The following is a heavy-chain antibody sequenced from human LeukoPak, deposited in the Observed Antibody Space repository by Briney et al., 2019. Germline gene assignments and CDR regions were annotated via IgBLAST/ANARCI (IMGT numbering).Heavy chain of an antibody. CDR3: ARDFLAAAGIDAFDI. CDR1: GYTFTSYG. CDR2: INPNSGGT. D-gene: IGHD6-13*01. Sequence: GASVKVSCKASGYTFTSYGISWVRQAPGQGLEWMGWINPNSGGTNYAQKFQGWVTMTRDTSISTAYMELSRLRSDDTAVYYCARDFLAAAGIDAFDIWGQGTMVTVSS. V-gene: IGHV1-2*04. J-gene: IGHJ3*02.